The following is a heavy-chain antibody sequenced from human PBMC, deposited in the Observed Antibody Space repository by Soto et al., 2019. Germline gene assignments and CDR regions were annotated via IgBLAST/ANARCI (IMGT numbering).Heavy chain of an antibody. Sequence: GVLRLSCTASGFTFGDYTMSWFRQAPGKGLEWVGFIRSKAYGGTTEYAAPVKGRFTISRDDSKSIAYLQMNSLKTEDTAVYYCTRDLYSSSWLVDFDYWGQGTLVTVSS. V-gene: IGHV3-49*03. CDR1: GFTFGDYT. J-gene: IGHJ4*02. CDR3: TRDLYSSSWLVDFDY. CDR2: IRSKAYGGTT. D-gene: IGHD6-13*01.